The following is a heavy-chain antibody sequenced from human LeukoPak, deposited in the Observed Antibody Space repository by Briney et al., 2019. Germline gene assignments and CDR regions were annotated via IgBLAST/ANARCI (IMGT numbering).Heavy chain of an antibody. J-gene: IGHJ4*02. Sequence: ASLKVSCKASGYTFTGYYMHWVRQAPGQGLDWMGRINPNRGGTNYAQKFQGRVTMTRDTSISTAYMELSRLRSDDTAVYYCARVWAHYYDSSGYYSLEEDYWGQGTLVTVSS. D-gene: IGHD3-22*01. CDR2: INPNRGGT. CDR1: GYTFTGYY. CDR3: ARVWAHYYDSSGYYSLEEDY. V-gene: IGHV1-2*06.